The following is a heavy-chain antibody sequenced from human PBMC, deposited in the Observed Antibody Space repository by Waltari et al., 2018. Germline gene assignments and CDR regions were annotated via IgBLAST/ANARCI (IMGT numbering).Heavy chain of an antibody. CDR3: ARDRRDYYDSSDYFDY. D-gene: IGHD3-22*01. CDR2: IYHSGST. V-gene: IGHV4-38-2*02. J-gene: IGHJ4*02. Sequence: QVQLQESGPGLVKPSETLSLTCAVSGYSISSGYYRVWIRQPPGKGLEWIGSIYHSGSTYYNPSLKSRVTISVDTSKNQFSLKLSSVTAADTAVYYCARDRRDYYDSSDYFDYWGQGTLVTVSS. CDR1: GYSISSGYY.